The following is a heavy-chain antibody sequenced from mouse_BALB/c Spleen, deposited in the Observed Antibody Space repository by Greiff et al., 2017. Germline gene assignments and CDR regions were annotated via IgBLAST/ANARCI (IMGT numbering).Heavy chain of an antibody. J-gene: IGHJ4*01. V-gene: IGHV1-69*02. Sequence: PGQGLEWIGAIDTSDSYTSYNQKFKGKATLTVDESSSTAYMQLSSLTSEDSAVYYCARCYYHYAMDYWGQGTSVTVSS. CDR2: IDTSDSYT. D-gene: IGHD2-3*01. CDR3: ARCYYHYAMDY.